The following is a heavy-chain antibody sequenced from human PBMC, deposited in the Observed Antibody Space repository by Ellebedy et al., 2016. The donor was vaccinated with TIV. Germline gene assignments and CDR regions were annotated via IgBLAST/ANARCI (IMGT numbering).Heavy chain of an antibody. CDR1: GGSFSGYH. Sequence: MPSETLSLTCAVFGGSFSGYHWSWIRQPPGKGLEWIGEINHSGSTEYSPSLMSRVTISVDTSKNQFSLKLSSVTAADTAVYYCARGLGLDVWGQGTTVTVSS. J-gene: IGHJ6*02. CDR3: ARGLGLDV. CDR2: INHSGST. V-gene: IGHV4-34*01.